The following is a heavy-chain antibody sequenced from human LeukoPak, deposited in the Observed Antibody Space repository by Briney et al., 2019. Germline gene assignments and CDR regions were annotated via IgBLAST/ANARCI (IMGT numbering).Heavy chain of an antibody. CDR1: GGSFSGYY. D-gene: IGHD5-18*01. J-gene: IGHJ5*02. CDR2: INHSGST. CDR3: ARSGYSYGKGYGWFDP. Sequence: PSETLSLTCAVYGGSFSGYYWSWIRQPPGKGLEWIGEINHSGSTNYNPSLKSRATISVDTSKNQFSLKLSSVTAADTAVYYCARSGYSYGKGYGWFDPWGQGTLVTVSS. V-gene: IGHV4-34*01.